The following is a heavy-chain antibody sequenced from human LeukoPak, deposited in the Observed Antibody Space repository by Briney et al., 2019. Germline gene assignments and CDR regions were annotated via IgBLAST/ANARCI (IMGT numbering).Heavy chain of an antibody. J-gene: IGHJ4*02. Sequence: SETLSLTCTVSGGSISSYYWSWIRQPPGKGLEWIGYIYYSGSTNYNPSLKSRVTISVKTSKKQSSLKLSSVTAADTAVYYCGRVTGYMIEDYFEYCGQGTLVTVSS. CDR1: GGSISSYY. D-gene: IGHD3-22*01. V-gene: IGHV4-59*01. CDR3: GRVTGYMIEDYFEY. CDR2: IYYSGST.